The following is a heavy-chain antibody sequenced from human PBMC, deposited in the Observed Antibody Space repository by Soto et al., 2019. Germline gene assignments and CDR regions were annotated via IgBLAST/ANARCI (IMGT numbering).Heavy chain of an antibody. V-gene: IGHV3-23*01. CDR3: VREGSGWNSRGSFDF. CDR2: ISGSGGSA. D-gene: IGHD6-19*01. Sequence: GGSLRLSCAAYGFTFSNYAMNWVRQAPGKGLECVSVISGSGGSAYYADSVQGRFTISRDNSKNTLYMQMNSLRDEDTAIYYCVREGSGWNSRGSFDFWGRGTMVTVS. CDR1: GFTFSNYA. J-gene: IGHJ3*01.